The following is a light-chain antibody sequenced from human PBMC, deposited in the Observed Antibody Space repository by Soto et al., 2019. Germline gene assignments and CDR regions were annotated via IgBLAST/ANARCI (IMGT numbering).Light chain of an antibody. V-gene: IGLV2-11*01. CDR2: DVS. J-gene: IGLJ1*01. CDR3: CSYAGSYV. Sequence: QSVLTQPRSVSGSPGQSVTISCTGPSSDVGGYNYVSWYQQHLGKAPKLMIYDVSKRPSGVPDRFSGSKSGNTASLTISGLQAEDEADYYCCSYAGSYVFGTGTKVTVL. CDR1: SSDVGGYNY.